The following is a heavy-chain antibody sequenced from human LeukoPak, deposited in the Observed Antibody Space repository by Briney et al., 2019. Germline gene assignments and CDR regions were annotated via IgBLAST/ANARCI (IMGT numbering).Heavy chain of an antibody. CDR3: ARSHYYGSGIKNLDYDH. Sequence: GGSLRLSSAASGFTFSYFWMHWVRQAPGKGLVWVSRINGDGSSTTYADSVKGRFTISRDNAKNTLYLHMNSLRAEDTAVYYCARSHYYGSGIKNLDYDHWGQGTLVTVSS. D-gene: IGHD3-10*01. CDR2: INGDGSST. V-gene: IGHV3-74*01. CDR1: GFTFSYFW. J-gene: IGHJ4*02.